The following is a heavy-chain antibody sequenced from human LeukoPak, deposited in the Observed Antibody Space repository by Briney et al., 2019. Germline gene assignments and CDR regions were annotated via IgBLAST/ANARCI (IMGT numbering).Heavy chain of an antibody. J-gene: IGHJ4*02. V-gene: IGHV4-31*03. CDR1: GGSISSGGYY. Sequence: SQTLSLTCTVSGGSISSGGYYWSWIRQHPGKGLEWIGYIYYSGSTYYNPSLKSRVTISVDTSKNQFSLKLSSVTAADTAVYYCARAGVVTAMLDYRGQGTLVTVSS. CDR3: ARAGVVTAMLDY. D-gene: IGHD2-21*02. CDR2: IYYSGST.